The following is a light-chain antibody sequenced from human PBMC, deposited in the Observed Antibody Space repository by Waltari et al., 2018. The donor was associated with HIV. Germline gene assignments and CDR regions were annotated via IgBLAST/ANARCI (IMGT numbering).Light chain of an antibody. J-gene: IGKJ4*01. CDR3: QQYGSSPG. Sequence: DIVFTQSPGTLSLTPGECATLSCRASQSVSSSYLAWYQQKPGQAPRVLIYGASSRATGIPDRFSGSGSGTDFTLTISRLEPEDFAVYYCQQYGSSPGFGGGTKVEIK. CDR2: GAS. V-gene: IGKV3-20*01. CDR1: QSVSSSY.